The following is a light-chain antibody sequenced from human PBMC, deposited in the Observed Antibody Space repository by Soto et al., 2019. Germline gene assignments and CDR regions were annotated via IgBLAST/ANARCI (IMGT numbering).Light chain of an antibody. J-gene: IGLJ2*01. V-gene: IGLV1-40*01. CDR2: GDN. Sequence: QSVLTQPPSVSGAPGLRVTISCTGTSANIGAGYDVHWYQQLPGTAPKLLIYGDNNRPSGVPDRFSGSKSGTSASLAITGLQAEDEADYYCQSYDNSLSGSWIFGGWTKVTVL. CDR1: SANIGAGYD. CDR3: QSYDNSLSGSWI.